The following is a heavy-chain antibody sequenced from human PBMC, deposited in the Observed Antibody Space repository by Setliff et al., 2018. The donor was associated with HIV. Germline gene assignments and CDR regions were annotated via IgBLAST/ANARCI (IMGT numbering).Heavy chain of an antibody. V-gene: IGHV4-39*01. D-gene: IGHD4-17*01. CDR3: ARLEAGTGTVTTRGGAFDV. CDR1: GGSISWIASY. Sequence: SETLSLTCTVSGGSISWIASYWGWIRQPPGKGLEWIATIYHTGSAYYNSSLKSRVTISVDTSKNQFSLRVNSVTAADTAVYYCARLEAGTGTVTTRGGAFDVWGQGTLVTV. CDR2: IYHTGSA. J-gene: IGHJ3*01.